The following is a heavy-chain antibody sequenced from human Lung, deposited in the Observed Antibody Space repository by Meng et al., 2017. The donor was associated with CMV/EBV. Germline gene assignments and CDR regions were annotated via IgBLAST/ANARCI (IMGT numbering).Heavy chain of an antibody. CDR1: GYTFTKYG. D-gene: IGHD3-9*01. CDR2: ISTRSDGI. V-gene: IGHV1-18*01. Sequence: ASVXVSCKASGYTFTKYGISWVRQAPGQGLEWMAWISTRSDGIKYAQNFQDRVTLTTDTSTRTAYMELGGLRSDGTAMYYCARDVDWSLDYWGQGTLVTVSS. CDR3: ARDVDWSLDY. J-gene: IGHJ4*02.